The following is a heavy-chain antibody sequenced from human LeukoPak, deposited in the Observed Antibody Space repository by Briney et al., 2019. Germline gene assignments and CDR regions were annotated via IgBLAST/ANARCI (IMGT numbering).Heavy chain of an antibody. CDR1: GFTFNGHW. CDR2: INVDGNKK. V-gene: IGHV3-7*01. J-gene: IGHJ4*02. Sequence: GGSLRLSCAASGFTFNGHWMTWVRQAPGKGLEWVANINVDGNKKYYVDSVEGRFTISRDNAKNSLYLQMNGLRAEDTAMYFCARHSPRGNNYFDSWGQGTLVTVSS. CDR3: ARHSPRGNNYFDS. D-gene: IGHD3-16*01.